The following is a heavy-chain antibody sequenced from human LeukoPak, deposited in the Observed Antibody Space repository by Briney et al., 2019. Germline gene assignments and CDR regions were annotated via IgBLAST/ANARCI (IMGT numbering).Heavy chain of an antibody. CDR2: IYSGGST. Sequence: GGSLRLSCAASGFTVSSNYMSWVRQAPGKGLEWVSVIYSGGSTYYADSVKGRFTISRDNSKNTLYLQMNSLRAENTAVYYCARVGDGYNLGAFDIWGQGTMVTVSS. D-gene: IGHD5-24*01. V-gene: IGHV3-53*01. J-gene: IGHJ3*02. CDR3: ARVGDGYNLGAFDI. CDR1: GFTVSSNY.